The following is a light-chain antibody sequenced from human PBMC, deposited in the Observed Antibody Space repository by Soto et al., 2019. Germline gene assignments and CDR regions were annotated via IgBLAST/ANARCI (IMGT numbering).Light chain of an antibody. CDR3: QQSYNSVFT. V-gene: IGKV1-39*01. CDR1: QSSSKY. CDR2: GAS. J-gene: IGKJ3*01. Sequence: DIQLTQSPSSMSASVGDRVTITCRASQSSSKYLIWYQHKPGKPPKPLIYGASSLITGVPSRFSASGAGRDFTLTIDSLQPEDFATYYCQQSYNSVFTFGPGTKVDIK.